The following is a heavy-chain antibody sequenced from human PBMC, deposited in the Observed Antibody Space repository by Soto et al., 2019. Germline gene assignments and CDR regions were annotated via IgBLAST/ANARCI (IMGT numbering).Heavy chain of an antibody. J-gene: IGHJ6*02. Sequence: SVKVSCKASGYTFTYRYLHWVRQAPGQAFEWMGWITPFNGNTNYAQKFQERVTITRDMSTSTAYMELSSLRSEDTAVYYCAVRYCSSTSCPYYYYGMDVWGQGTTVTVS. V-gene: IGHV1-45*02. CDR3: AVRYCSSTSCPYYYYGMDV. D-gene: IGHD2-2*01. CDR2: ITPFNGNT. CDR1: GYTFTYRY.